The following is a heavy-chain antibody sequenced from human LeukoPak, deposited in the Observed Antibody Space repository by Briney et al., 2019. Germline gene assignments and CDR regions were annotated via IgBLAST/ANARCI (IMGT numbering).Heavy chain of an antibody. CDR2: IYHSGST. D-gene: IGHD3-10*01. V-gene: IGHV4-30-2*01. Sequence: SQTLSLTCTVSGGSISSGGYYWSWIRQPPGKGLEWIGYIYHSGSTYYNPSLKSRVTISVDRSKNQFSLKLSSVTAADTAVYYCAREGSTALDAFDIWGQGTMVTVSS. J-gene: IGHJ3*02. CDR1: GGSISSGGYY. CDR3: AREGSTALDAFDI.